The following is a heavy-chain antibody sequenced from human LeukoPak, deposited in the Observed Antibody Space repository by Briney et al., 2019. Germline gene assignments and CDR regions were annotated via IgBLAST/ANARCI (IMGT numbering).Heavy chain of an antibody. CDR2: IYWDDDK. CDR3: AHSLCGRGIRAAGSVYFDY. J-gene: IGHJ4*02. V-gene: IGHV2-5*02. Sequence: SGPTLVNPTQTLTLTCTFSGFSLSNSGVGVGWIRQPPGKALEWLALIYWDDDKRYSPSLKSRLTITKDTSKNQVVLTMTNMDPVDTATYYCAHSLCGRGIRAAGSVYFDYWGQGTLVTVSS. CDR1: GFSLSNSGVG. D-gene: IGHD6-13*01.